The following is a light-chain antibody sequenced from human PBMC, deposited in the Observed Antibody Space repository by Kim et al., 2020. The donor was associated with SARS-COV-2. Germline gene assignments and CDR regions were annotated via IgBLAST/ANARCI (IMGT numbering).Light chain of an antibody. CDR1: NIGSKS. CDR2: YDS. Sequence: SYELTQPPSVSVAPGKTARITCGGNNIGSKSVHWCQQKPGQAPVLVIYYDSDRPSGIPERFSGPNPGNTATLTINRVEAGDEADFFCTAGDVGHPVFGGG. V-gene: IGLV3-21*04. J-gene: IGLJ3*02. CDR3: TAGDVGHPV.